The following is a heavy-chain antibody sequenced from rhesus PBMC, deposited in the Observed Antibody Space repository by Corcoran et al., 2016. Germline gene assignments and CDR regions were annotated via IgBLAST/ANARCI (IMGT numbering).Heavy chain of an antibody. J-gene: IGHJ5-1*01. CDR1: GGSISGYYY. Sequence: QVKLQQWGEGLVKPSETLSLTCAVYGGSISGYYYWSWIRQSPGKGLEWIGYIYGNSASTNNNTSLKNRVTIAKDPSKNQSSLNLNSVTAADTAMYYWARGNSYDEAYNRFDVWGPGVLVTVSS. V-gene: IGHV4-73*01. CDR3: ARGNSYDEAYNRFDV. D-gene: IGHD3-22*01. CDR2: IYGNSAST.